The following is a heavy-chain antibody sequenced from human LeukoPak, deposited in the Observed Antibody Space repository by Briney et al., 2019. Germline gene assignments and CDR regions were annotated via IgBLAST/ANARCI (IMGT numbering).Heavy chain of an antibody. CDR2: ISSSSSYI. J-gene: IGHJ2*01. CDR3: ARDPQYSSSRPLYFDL. CDR1: GFTFSSYS. Sequence: GGSLRLSCAASGFTFSSYSMNWVRQAPGKGLEWVSSISSSSSYIYYADSVKGRFTISRDNAKNSLYLQMNSLRAEDTAVYYCARDPQYSSSRPLYFDLWGRGTLVTVSS. D-gene: IGHD6-6*01. V-gene: IGHV3-21*01.